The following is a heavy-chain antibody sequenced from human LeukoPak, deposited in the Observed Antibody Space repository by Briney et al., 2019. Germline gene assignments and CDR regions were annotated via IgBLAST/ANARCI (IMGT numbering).Heavy chain of an antibody. CDR1: GYTFTGYY. CDR3: ARDRSDYYGSGSYAQNYYYYYMDV. V-gene: IGHV1-2*02. Sequence: ASVKVSCKASGYTFTGYYMHWVRQAPGQGLEWMGWINPNSGGTNYAQKFQGRVTMTRDTSISTAYMELSRLRSDDTAVYYCARDRSDYYGSGSYAQNYYYYYMDVWGKGTTVTISS. CDR2: INPNSGGT. J-gene: IGHJ6*03. D-gene: IGHD3-10*01.